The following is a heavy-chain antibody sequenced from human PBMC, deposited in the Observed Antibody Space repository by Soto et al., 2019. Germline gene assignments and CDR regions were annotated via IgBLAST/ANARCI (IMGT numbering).Heavy chain of an antibody. CDR3: ARGRCSTSPSPMGY. J-gene: IGHJ4*02. CDR2: IYYSGST. V-gene: IGHV4-31*03. Sequence: SETLSLTCTVSGGSISSGGYYWSWIRQHPGKGLEWIGYIYYSGSTYYNPSLKSRVTISVDTSKNQFSLKLSSVTAADTAVYYCARGRCSTSPSPMGYWGRGTLVTVSS. D-gene: IGHD6-13*01. CDR1: GGSISSGGYY.